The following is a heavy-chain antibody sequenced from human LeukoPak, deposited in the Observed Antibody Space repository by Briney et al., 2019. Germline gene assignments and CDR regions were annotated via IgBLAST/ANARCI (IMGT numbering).Heavy chain of an antibody. V-gene: IGHV3-48*03. CDR2: ISSSGGII. CDR1: GFTFSSYE. Sequence: PGGSLRLSCAASGFTFSSYEMNWVRQAPGKGLEWVSYISSSGGIIYYADSVKGRFTISRGNTKNSLYLQMNSLRADDTAVYYCARDLGIVTGSDYWGQGTLVTVSS. J-gene: IGHJ4*02. D-gene: IGHD2-2*03. CDR3: ARDLGIVTGSDY.